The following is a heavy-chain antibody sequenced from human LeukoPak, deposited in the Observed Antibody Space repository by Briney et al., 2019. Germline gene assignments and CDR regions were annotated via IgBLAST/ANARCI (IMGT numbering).Heavy chain of an antibody. Sequence: GGSLRLSCAASGFTFSSYWMHWVRQAPGKGLVWVSRINSDGSSTSYADSVKGRFTISRDNAKNTLYLQMNSLRAEDTAVYYCASAYGSGSLNWFDPWGQGTLVTVSS. D-gene: IGHD3-10*01. V-gene: IGHV3-74*01. CDR2: INSDGSST. CDR1: GFTFSSYW. J-gene: IGHJ5*02. CDR3: ASAYGSGSLNWFDP.